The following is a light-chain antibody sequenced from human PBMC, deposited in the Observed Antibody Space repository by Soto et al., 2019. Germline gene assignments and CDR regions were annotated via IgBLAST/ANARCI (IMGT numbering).Light chain of an antibody. Sequence: QSVLTQPASVSGSPGQSITISCTGTSSDVGNYNLVSWYQQYPGKAPKLMIYEGNRRPAGISNRFSGSKSGDTASLTISGLQAEDEADYYCCSYAGGSAFVVFGGGTKVTVL. CDR3: CSYAGGSAFVV. CDR2: EGN. J-gene: IGLJ2*01. V-gene: IGLV2-23*03. CDR1: SSDVGNYNL.